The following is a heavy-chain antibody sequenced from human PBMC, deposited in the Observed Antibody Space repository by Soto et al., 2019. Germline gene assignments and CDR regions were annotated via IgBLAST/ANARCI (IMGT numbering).Heavy chain of an antibody. Sequence: GSLRLSCAASGFTFSSYSMNWVRQAPGKGLEWVSYISSSSSTIYYADSVKGRFTISRDNAKNSLYLQMNSLRAEDTAVYYCARASAGYCTNGVCYSDYWGQGTLVTVSS. CDR1: GFTFSSYS. CDR2: ISSSSSTI. J-gene: IGHJ4*02. D-gene: IGHD2-8*01. CDR3: ARASAGYCTNGVCYSDY. V-gene: IGHV3-48*04.